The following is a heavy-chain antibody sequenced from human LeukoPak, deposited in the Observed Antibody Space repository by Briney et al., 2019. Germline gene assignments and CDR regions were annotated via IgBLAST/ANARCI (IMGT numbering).Heavy chain of an antibody. J-gene: IGHJ4*02. V-gene: IGHV3-21*01. CDR3: AREVSEGFDF. D-gene: IGHD3-22*01. Sequence: GGSLRLSCAASGFTFSTYAMSWVRQAPGKGLEWVSSFGTRSTSIYHAGSVKGRFAISRDNAKNSLYLQMNSLRAEDTALYYCAREVSEGFDFWGQGTLVTVSS. CDR1: GFTFSTYA. CDR2: FGTRSTSI.